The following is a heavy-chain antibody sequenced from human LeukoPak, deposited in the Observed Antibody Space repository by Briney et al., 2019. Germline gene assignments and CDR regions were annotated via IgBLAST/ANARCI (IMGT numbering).Heavy chain of an antibody. CDR2: IYTSGST. CDR1: GGSISSGSYY. D-gene: IGHD3-22*01. CDR3: AREDDSSGYYYDY. J-gene: IGHJ4*02. V-gene: IGHV4-61*02. Sequence: SETLSLTCTVSGGSISSGSYYWSWIRQPAGKGLEWIGRIYTSGSTNYNPSLKSRGTISVDTPKNQFSLKLSSVTAADTAVYYCAREDDSSGYYYDYWGQGTLVTVSS.